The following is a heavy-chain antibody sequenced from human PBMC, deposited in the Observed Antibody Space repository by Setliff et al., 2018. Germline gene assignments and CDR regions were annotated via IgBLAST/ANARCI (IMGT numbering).Heavy chain of an antibody. J-gene: IGHJ5*02. Sequence: SETLSLTCTVSGASLSSGTYYWGWIRQPPGEGLEWIGRIYYRGDTYYNASLKGRLTISVDTAQNQFSLRLTSVTAADTAVYYCARGIGGYCSSMSCSNESWPWGQGTLVTVSS. CDR2: IYYRGDT. D-gene: IGHD2-2*01. V-gene: IGHV4-39*01. CDR1: GASLSSGTYY. CDR3: ARGIGGYCSSMSCSNESWP.